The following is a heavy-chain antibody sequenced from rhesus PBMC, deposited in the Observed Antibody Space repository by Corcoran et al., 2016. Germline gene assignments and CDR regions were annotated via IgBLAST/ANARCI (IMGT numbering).Heavy chain of an antibody. D-gene: IGHD5-24*01. J-gene: IGHJ4*01. CDR3: AREQVYSGSFNY. CDR1: GGSISSSNW. CDR2: ISCSSGST. Sequence: QVQLQESGPGLVKPSETLSLTCAVSGGSISSSNWWSWIRHPPGKGLEWIGYISCSSGSTDYNPSLKSRVTMSTDTSKNQISLKLRSVTAADTAVYYWAREQVYSGSFNYWGQGDLVTVSS. V-gene: IGHV4-65*01.